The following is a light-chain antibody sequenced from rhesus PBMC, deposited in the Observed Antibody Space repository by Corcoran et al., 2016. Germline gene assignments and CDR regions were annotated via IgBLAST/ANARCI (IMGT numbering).Light chain of an antibody. CDR1: QSISSW. J-gene: IGKJ3*01. CDR3: QQYSSSPFT. CDR2: KAS. V-gene: IGKV1-22*01. Sequence: DIQMTQSPSSLSSSVGYPVTLPFRASQSISSWLAWYQQKPWKAPKLLIYKASRLKSGVPSRFSGNGSGTEFTQTISSLQSEDFATYYGQQYSSSPFTFGDGTKLDIK.